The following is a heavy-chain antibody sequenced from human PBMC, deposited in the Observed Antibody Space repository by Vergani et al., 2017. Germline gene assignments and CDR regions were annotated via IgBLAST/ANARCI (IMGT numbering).Heavy chain of an antibody. CDR2: IYSGGST. CDR1: GFTVSSNY. Sequence: EVQLVESGGGLIQPGGSLRLSCAASGFTVSSNYMSWVRQAPGKGLEWVSVIYSGGSTYYADSVKGRFTISRDNSKNTLYLQMNSLRAEDTAVYYCIGYSSSWYISDFDYWGQGTLVTVSS. CDR3: IGYSSSWYISDFDY. V-gene: IGHV3-53*01. D-gene: IGHD6-13*01. J-gene: IGHJ4*02.